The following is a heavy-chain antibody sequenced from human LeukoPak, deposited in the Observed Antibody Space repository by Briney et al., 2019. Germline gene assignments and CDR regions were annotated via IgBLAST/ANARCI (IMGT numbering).Heavy chain of an antibody. CDR1: GYTFTAYY. D-gene: IGHD5-24*01. J-gene: IGHJ4*02. CDR3: ARDGYNSWYFDY. CDR2: INPNSGGT. V-gene: IGHV1-2*02. Sequence: ASVKVSCKASGYTFTAYYMHWVRQAPGQGLEWMGWINPNSGGTNYAQRFQGRVTMTRDTSISTAYMELSRLGSDDTAVYYCARDGYNSWYFDYWGQGTLVTVSS.